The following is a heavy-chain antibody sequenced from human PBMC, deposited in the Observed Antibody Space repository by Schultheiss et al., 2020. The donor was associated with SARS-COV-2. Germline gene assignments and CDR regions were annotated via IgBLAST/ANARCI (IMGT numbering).Heavy chain of an antibody. CDR1: GFTVSSNY. Sequence: GESLKISCAASGFTVSSNYMSWVRQAPGMGLEWVSYISRSGSSRYADSVKGRFTISRDNARNSLYLQMNSLRGEDTAVYYCARDGGDLPDYWGQGTLVTVSS. J-gene: IGHJ4*02. D-gene: IGHD3-16*01. CDR2: ISRSGSSR. CDR3: ARDGGDLPDY. V-gene: IGHV3-11*04.